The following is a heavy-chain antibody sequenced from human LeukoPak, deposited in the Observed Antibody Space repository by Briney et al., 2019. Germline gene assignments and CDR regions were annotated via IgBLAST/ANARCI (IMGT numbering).Heavy chain of an antibody. CDR2: IKQDGSEK. V-gene: IGHV3-7*01. Sequence: TGGPLRLSCAASGFTFSSYWMSWVRQAPGKGLEWVANIKQDGSEKYYVDSVKGRFTISRDNAKNSLYLQMNSLRAEDTAVYYCARDIDGYDFGYWGQGTLVTVSS. CDR3: ARDIDGYDFGY. J-gene: IGHJ4*02. D-gene: IGHD5-12*01. CDR1: GFTFSSYW.